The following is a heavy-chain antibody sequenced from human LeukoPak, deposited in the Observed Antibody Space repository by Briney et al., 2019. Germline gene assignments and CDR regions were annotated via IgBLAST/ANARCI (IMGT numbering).Heavy chain of an antibody. CDR3: ARLQTYYYDSSGYPEGFDAFDI. V-gene: IGHV4-4*09. D-gene: IGHD3-22*01. CDR2: IYTSGST. Sequence: PSETLSLTCTVSGGSISSYYWSWIRQPPGKGLEWIGCIYTSGSTNYNPSLKSRVTISVDTSKNQFSLKLSSVTAADTAVYYCARLQTYYYDSSGYPEGFDAFDIWGQGTMVTVSS. CDR1: GGSISSYY. J-gene: IGHJ3*02.